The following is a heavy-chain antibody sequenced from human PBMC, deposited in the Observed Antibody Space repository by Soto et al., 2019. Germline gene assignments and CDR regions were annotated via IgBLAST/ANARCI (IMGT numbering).Heavy chain of an antibody. V-gene: IGHV3-74*01. CDR2: INSDESTT. J-gene: IGHJ4*02. CDR3: ARVDYGAYFFDY. CDR1: GFIFSSYW. D-gene: IGHD4-17*01. Sequence: GGSMRLSCAASGFIFSSYWMHWVRQAPGKGLVWVSRINSDESTTSYADSVKGRITISRENAKNTLYLQMNRLRAEDTAVYYCARVDYGAYFFDYWGQGTLVTVSS.